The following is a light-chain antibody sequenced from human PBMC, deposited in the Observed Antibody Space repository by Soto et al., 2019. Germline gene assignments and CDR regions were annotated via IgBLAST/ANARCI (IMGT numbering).Light chain of an antibody. CDR3: CSYAGSYTFGV. CDR1: SSDVGGYNY. V-gene: IGLV2-11*01. CDR2: DVN. J-gene: IGLJ3*02. Sequence: QSALTQPRSVSGSPGQSVTISCTGTSSDVGGYNYVSWYQQHPGKAPKLMIYDVNERPSGVPDRFSGSKSGNTASLTISGLQAEDEADYYCCSYAGSYTFGVFGGGTKLTVL.